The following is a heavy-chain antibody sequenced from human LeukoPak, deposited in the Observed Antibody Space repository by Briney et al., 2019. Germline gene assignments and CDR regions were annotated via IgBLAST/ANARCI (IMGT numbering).Heavy chain of an antibody. Sequence: GGSLRLSCAASGFTFSSYRMNWVRQAPGKGLEWVSYISSSSSTIYYADSVKGRFTISRDNAKNSLYLQMNSLRAEDTAAYYCARTSYDSSGYYWFDPWGQGTLVTVSS. J-gene: IGHJ5*02. D-gene: IGHD3-22*01. CDR1: GFTFSSYR. CDR3: ARTSYDSSGYYWFDP. V-gene: IGHV3-48*01. CDR2: ISSSSSTI.